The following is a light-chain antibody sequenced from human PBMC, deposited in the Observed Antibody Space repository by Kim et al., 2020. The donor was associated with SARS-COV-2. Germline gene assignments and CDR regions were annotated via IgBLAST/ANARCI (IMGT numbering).Light chain of an antibody. J-gene: IGKJ4*01. CDR2: GAS. CDR1: QGISNY. CDR3: QKYDSAPLT. V-gene: IGKV1-27*01. Sequence: SASVGDTVTITCRASQGISNYLAWYQKKPGQAPKLLIYGASALQSGVPSRFSGSASGTDFTLTIISLQPEDVATYYCQKYDSAPLTFGGGTKVEI.